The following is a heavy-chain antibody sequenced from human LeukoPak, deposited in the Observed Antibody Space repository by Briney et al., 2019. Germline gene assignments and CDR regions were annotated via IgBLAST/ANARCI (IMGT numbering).Heavy chain of an antibody. D-gene: IGHD6-13*01. CDR2: IHHSGTT. CDR1: GGSISLYH. J-gene: IGHJ4*02. CDR3: ASLYSSSWYYFDY. V-gene: IGHV4-59*03. Sequence: SETLSLTCTVSGGSISLYHWSWVRQSPGKGLDWLGYIHHSGTTNYDPSLKSRVTISIDTSKNQFSLKLNSLTAADTAVYYCASLYSSSWYYFDYWGQGTLVTVSS.